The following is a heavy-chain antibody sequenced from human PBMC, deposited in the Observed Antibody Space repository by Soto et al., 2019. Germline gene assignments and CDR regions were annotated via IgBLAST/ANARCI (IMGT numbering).Heavy chain of an antibody. V-gene: IGHV3-21*01. CDR2: ISSSSSYI. CDR1: GFTFSSYS. Sequence: GGSLRLSCAASGFTFSSYSMNWVRQAPGKGLEWVSSISSSSSYIYYADSVKGRFTISRDNAKNSLYLQMNSLRAEDTAVYYCARDRERITMVRGATNWFDPWGQGTLVTVSS. CDR3: ARDRERITMVRGATNWFDP. D-gene: IGHD3-10*01. J-gene: IGHJ5*02.